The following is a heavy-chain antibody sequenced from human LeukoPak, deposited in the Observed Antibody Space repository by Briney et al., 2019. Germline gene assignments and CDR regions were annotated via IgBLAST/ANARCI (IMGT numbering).Heavy chain of an antibody. J-gene: IGHJ4*02. CDR1: GFTFSSSG. CDR2: ISFDGSNK. Sequence: GGSLRLSCAASGFTFSSSGMHWVRQAPGKGLEWVAVISFDGSNKFYADSVKGRFTISRDNSKNTLYLQMNRLKTEDTAVYYCAKDRYLVDTSMADYWGQGTLVTVSS. D-gene: IGHD5-18*01. CDR3: AKDRYLVDTSMADY. V-gene: IGHV3-30*18.